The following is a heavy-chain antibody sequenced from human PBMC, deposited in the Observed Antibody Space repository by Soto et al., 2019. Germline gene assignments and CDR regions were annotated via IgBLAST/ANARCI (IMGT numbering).Heavy chain of an antibody. CDR1: GGSFSGYY. CDR2: INHSGST. Sequence: SETLSLTCAVYGGSFSGYYWSWIRQPPGKGLEWIGEINHSGSTNYNPSLKSRVTISVDTSKNQFSLKLSSVTAADTAVYYCARGRSYYGSGVYYMDVWGKGTTVTVSS. CDR3: ARGRSYYGSGVYYMDV. J-gene: IGHJ6*03. D-gene: IGHD3-10*01. V-gene: IGHV4-34*01.